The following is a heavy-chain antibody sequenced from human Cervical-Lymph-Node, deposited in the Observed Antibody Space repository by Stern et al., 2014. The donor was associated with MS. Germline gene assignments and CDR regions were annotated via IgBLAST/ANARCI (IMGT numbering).Heavy chain of an antibody. J-gene: IGHJ2*01. CDR3: ARTRSSSWNWYFDV. D-gene: IGHD2-2*01. CDR1: GYTFNNFW. V-gene: IGHV5-51*03. Sequence: EVQLVQSGAEVKLPGESLKISCQGSGYTFNNFWIGWVRQMPGKGLEWIGTIYPGDSDTRYSPSFKGQVSISVDRSSRVAYLQWRSLKASDTAIYYCARTRSSSWNWYFDVWGRGTQVAVYS. CDR2: IYPGDSDT.